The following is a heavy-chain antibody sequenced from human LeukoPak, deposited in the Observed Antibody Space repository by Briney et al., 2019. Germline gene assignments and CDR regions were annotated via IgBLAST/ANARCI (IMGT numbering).Heavy chain of an antibody. J-gene: IGHJ4*02. Sequence: GGSLRLSCAASGFTISTYSINWVRQAPGKGLEWVSSISSSGSTISYADSVKGRFAISRDKAKNSLSLQMNSLRAEDTAVYYCARGPSGYHNTGGQGTLVTVSS. CDR1: GFTISTYS. CDR2: ISSSGSTI. V-gene: IGHV3-48*01. CDR3: ARGPSGYHNT. D-gene: IGHD5-12*01.